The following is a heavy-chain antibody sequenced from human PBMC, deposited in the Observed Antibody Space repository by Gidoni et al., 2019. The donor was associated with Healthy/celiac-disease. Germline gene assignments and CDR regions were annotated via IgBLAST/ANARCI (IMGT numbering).Heavy chain of an antibody. CDR2: ISSSSSYI. J-gene: IGHJ4*02. V-gene: IGHV3-21*01. Sequence: EVQLVESGGGLVKPGGSLRLSCAASGFTLGSYSRNWVRQAPGKGLGWVSSISSSSSYIYYADSVKGRFTISRDNCKNSLYLQMNSLRAEDTAVYYCASHPAEYISSLVDYWGQGTLVTVSS. CDR3: ASHPAEYISSLVDY. CDR1: GFTLGSYS. D-gene: IGHD6-6*01.